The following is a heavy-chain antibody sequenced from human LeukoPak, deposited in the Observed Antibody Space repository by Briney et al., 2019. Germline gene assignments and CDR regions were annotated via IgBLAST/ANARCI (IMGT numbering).Heavy chain of an antibody. CDR2: MSPNSGDT. Sequence: ASVKVSCKASGYTFTTHDINWVRQATGQGLEWLGWMSPNSGDTGYAQKFQGRVTMTSDSSISTAYMELSSLRSGDTAIYYCVRTPPNWGFDYWGQGTLVTVSS. D-gene: IGHD7-27*01. CDR1: GYTFTTHD. V-gene: IGHV1-8*01. J-gene: IGHJ4*02. CDR3: VRTPPNWGFDY.